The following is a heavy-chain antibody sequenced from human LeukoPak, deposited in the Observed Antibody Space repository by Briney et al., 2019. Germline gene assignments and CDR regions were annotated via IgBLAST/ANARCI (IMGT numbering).Heavy chain of an antibody. D-gene: IGHD5-18*01. CDR3: ARDGANTYGRAFDF. Sequence: PGGSLRLSCAASGFDFRSYAMHWVRQAPGKGLEWVSLISYHGTNTYYADSVKGRLTISRDNSKNTVLLQMTSLRVEDTAVYYCARDGANTYGRAFDFWGQGMQVTVSS. V-gene: IGHV3-30*04. J-gene: IGHJ4*02. CDR1: GFDFRSYA. CDR2: ISYHGTNT.